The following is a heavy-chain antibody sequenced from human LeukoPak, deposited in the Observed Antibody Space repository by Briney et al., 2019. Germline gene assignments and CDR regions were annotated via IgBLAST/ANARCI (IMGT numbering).Heavy chain of an antibody. D-gene: IGHD3-22*01. V-gene: IGHV3-7*05. Sequence: GGSLRLSCAASGFTFSSYWMSWVRQAPGKGLEWVANIKQDGSEKYYVDSVKGRFTISRDNAKNSLYLQMNSLRAEDTAVYYCARSTYYYDSSGYLCWGQGTLVTVSS. J-gene: IGHJ4*02. CDR2: IKQDGSEK. CDR3: ARSTYYYDSSGYLC. CDR1: GFTFSSYW.